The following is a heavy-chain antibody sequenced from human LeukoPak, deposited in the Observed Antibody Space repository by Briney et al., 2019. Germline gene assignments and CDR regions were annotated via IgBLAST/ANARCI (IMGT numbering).Heavy chain of an antibody. CDR3: ARDGIWFGELLTGCWFDP. Sequence: ASVKVSCKASGYTFTSYGISWVRQAPGQGLEWMGWISAYNGNTNYAQKFQGRVTMTRDTSTSTAYMELRSLRSDDTAVYYCARDGIWFGELLTGCWFDPWGQGTLVTVSS. V-gene: IGHV1-18*01. D-gene: IGHD3-10*01. J-gene: IGHJ5*02. CDR1: GYTFTSYG. CDR2: ISAYNGNT.